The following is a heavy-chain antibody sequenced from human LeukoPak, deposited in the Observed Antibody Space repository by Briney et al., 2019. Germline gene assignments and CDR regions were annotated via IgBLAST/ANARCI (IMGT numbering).Heavy chain of an antibody. CDR1: GFTFRSYW. CDR2: VNADGSST. J-gene: IGHJ3*02. CDR3: TRGKDAFDI. Sequence: GGSLRLSCAASGFTFRSYWMHWVRQVPGKGLVWVSRVNADGSSTTYADSVKGRFTISRDNAKDTLYLQMNSLRAEDTAVFYCTRGKDAFDIWGQGTMVTVSS. V-gene: IGHV3-74*01.